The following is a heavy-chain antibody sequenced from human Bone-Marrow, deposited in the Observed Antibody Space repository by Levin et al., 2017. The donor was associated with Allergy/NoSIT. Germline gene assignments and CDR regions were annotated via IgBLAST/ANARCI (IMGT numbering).Heavy chain of an antibody. CDR3: ARVAKWFGELSTMKYSDY. D-gene: IGHD3-10*01. Sequence: GGSLRLSCLGSGFRFGDYVMSWVRQPPGKGLEWVGFIRSEAYEATTENAASVRGRFTISRDDSKSIAYLQMNSLKTEDTAVYYCARVAKWFGELSTMKYSDYWGQGTLVTVSS. CDR2: IRSEAYEATT. J-gene: IGHJ4*02. V-gene: IGHV3-49*04. CDR1: GFRFGDYV.